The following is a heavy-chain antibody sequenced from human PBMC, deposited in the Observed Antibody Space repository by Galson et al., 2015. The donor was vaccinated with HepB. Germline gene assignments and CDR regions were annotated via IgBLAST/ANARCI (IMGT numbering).Heavy chain of an antibody. J-gene: IGHJ4*02. CDR2: ISSSSSTI. Sequence: SLRLSCAASGFTFSSYSMNWVRQAPGKGLEWVSYISSSSSTIYYADSVKGRFTISRDNAKNSLYLQMNSLRAEDTAVYYCAREEVLRYFDPIYYFDYWGQGTLVTVSS. V-gene: IGHV3-48*01. D-gene: IGHD3-9*01. CDR1: GFTFSSYS. CDR3: AREEVLRYFDPIYYFDY.